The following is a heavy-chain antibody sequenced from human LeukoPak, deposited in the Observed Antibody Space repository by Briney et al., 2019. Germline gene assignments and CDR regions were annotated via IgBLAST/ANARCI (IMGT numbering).Heavy chain of an antibody. V-gene: IGHV4-30-2*01. Sequence: PSETLSLTCAVSGGSISSGGYSWSWIRQPPGKGLEWIGYIYHSGSTYYNPSLKSRVTISVDRSKNQFSLKLSSVTAADTAVYYCARVAFDGDYRFFDYWGQGTLVTVSS. CDR1: GGSISSGGYS. CDR3: ARVAFDGDYRFFDY. CDR2: IYHSGST. J-gene: IGHJ4*02. D-gene: IGHD4-17*01.